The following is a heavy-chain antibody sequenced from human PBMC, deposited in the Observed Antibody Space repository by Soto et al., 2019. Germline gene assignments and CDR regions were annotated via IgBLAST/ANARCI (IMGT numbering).Heavy chain of an antibody. J-gene: IGHJ4*02. V-gene: IGHV4-4*07. CDR1: GGSISSYY. D-gene: IGHD6-13*01. CDR2: IYTSGST. Sequence: SETLSLTCTVSGGSISSYYWSWIRQPAGKGLEWIGRIYTSGSTNYNPSLKSRVTMSVDTSKNQFSLKLSSVTAADTAVYYCARDKGQQLVRFPRWASYFDYWGQGTQVTVSS. CDR3: ARDKGQQLVRFPRWASYFDY.